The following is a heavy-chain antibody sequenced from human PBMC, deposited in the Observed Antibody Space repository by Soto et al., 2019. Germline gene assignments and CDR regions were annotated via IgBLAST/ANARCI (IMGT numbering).Heavy chain of an antibody. CDR1: GFTFSSYS. Sequence: PGGSLRLSCVASGFTFSSYSMSWVRQAPGEGLQWVSSITSSNTYINYGDPVKGRFAISRDNAKNSLYLQMNSLRAEDTAVYFCARDTNYYASGSGVDFWGQGTLVTAPQ. D-gene: IGHD3-10*01. CDR3: ARDTNYYASGSGVDF. J-gene: IGHJ4*02. V-gene: IGHV3-21*01. CDR2: ITSSNTYI.